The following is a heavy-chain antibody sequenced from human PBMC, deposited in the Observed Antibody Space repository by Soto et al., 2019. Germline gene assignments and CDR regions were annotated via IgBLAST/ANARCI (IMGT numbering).Heavy chain of an antibody. Sequence: PGGSLRLSCAASGFTFSSYAMSWVRQAPGKGLDWVSTIGGTGDGTYSADSVKGRFTISRDISKNTLYLQMNSLRAEETAVYYCAKGRSGWYRTDAFDIWGHGAMVTVSS. CDR2: IGGTGDGT. CDR1: GFTFSSYA. J-gene: IGHJ3*02. CDR3: AKGRSGWYRTDAFDI. D-gene: IGHD6-19*01. V-gene: IGHV3-23*01.